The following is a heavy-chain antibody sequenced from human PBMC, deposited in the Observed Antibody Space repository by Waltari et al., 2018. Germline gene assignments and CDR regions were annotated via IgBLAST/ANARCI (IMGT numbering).Heavy chain of an antibody. V-gene: IGHV3-23*04. J-gene: IGHJ6*02. Sequence: VQLVESGGGLVQPGGSLRLSCAASGFTFSSYAMSWVRQAPGTGLEWVSAISGSGGSTYYADSVKGRFTISRDNSKNTLYVQMNRLRAEDTAVYYCARVATKTYSSPVPGRPYYYGMDVWGQGTTVTVSS. CDR1: GFTFSSYA. CDR2: ISGSGGST. CDR3: ARVATKTYSSPVPGRPYYYGMDV. D-gene: IGHD3-22*01.